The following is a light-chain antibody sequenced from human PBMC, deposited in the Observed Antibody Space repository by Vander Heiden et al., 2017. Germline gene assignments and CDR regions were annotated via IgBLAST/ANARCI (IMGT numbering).Light chain of an antibody. CDR1: TPNIGARFD. J-gene: IGLJ2*01. CDR3: QSYDDSLSGSL. Sequence: QSVLTQPPSVSAAPAQRVTLSCTGSTPNIGARFDVRWYQQLPGTAPTLLIYGNNNRPSGVPDRFSGSKSGTSASLAITGLQAGDEADYYCQSYDDSLSGSLFGGGTKLTVL. CDR2: GNN. V-gene: IGLV1-40*01.